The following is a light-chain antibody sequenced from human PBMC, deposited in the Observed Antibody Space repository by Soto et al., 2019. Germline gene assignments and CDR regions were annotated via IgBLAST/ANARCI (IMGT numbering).Light chain of an antibody. J-gene: IGLJ1*01. CDR3: CSYARSSTYV. V-gene: IGLV2-23*01. Sequence: QSALTQPASVSGSPGQSITISCTGTNSDVGSYNLVSWFQQHPGKAPKLMIYEGSKRPSGVSNRFSGSKSGNTASLTISGLQAEDEADYYCCSYARSSTYVFGTGTKVTVL. CDR2: EGS. CDR1: NSDVGSYNL.